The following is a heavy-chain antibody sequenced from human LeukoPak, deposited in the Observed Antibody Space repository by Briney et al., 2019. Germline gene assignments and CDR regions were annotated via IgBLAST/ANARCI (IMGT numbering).Heavy chain of an antibody. D-gene: IGHD3-10*01. CDR1: GGSISSYY. J-gene: IGHJ4*02. Sequence: SETLSLTCTVSGGSISSYYWSWIRQTPGKGLEWIGYIFYSGTTNYNPSLQSRVAISLDKSKNHFSLKVNSVTAADTAVYYCAGNNYGSGSYRIDYWGQGTLVTVSS. CDR2: IFYSGTT. CDR3: AGNNYGSGSYRIDY. V-gene: IGHV4-59*01.